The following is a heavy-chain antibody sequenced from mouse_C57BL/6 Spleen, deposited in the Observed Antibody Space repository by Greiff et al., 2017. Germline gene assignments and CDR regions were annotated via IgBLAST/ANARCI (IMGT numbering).Heavy chain of an antibody. Sequence: EVQLVESGGGLVKPGGSLKLSCAASGFTFSSYAMSWVRQTPEKRLEWVAIISDGGSYTYYPDNVKGRFTISRDNAKNNLYLQMSHLKSEDTAMYYCAREGRDGYFFAYWGQGTLVTVSA. CDR3: AREGRDGYFFAY. D-gene: IGHD2-3*01. V-gene: IGHV5-4*01. CDR2: ISDGGSYT. J-gene: IGHJ3*01. CDR1: GFTFSSYA.